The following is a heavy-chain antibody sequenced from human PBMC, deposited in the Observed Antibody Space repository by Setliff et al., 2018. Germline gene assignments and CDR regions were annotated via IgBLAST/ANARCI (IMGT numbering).Heavy chain of an antibody. J-gene: IGHJ3*02. V-gene: IGHV1-2*02. CDR3: ARVGGYASAWHGIEAFDI. CDR2: INANTGGT. D-gene: IGHD6-19*01. CDR1: GFGFTTFG. Sequence: ASVKVSCKTSGFGFTTFGFSWVRQAPGQGLEWMGWINANTGGTREVQKFQGRVTMTRDTSIDTAYMEVNRLTYDDTAVYYCARVGGYASAWHGIEAFDIWGQGTKVTVSS.